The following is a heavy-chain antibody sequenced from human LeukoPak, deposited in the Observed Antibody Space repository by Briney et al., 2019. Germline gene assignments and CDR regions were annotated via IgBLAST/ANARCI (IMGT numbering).Heavy chain of an antibody. CDR1: EYSITSGYS. CDR3: ARSDGTYTWYFDV. J-gene: IGHJ2*01. Sequence: TPSETLSVTCTVSEYSITSGYSWGWIRQPPGKGLEWIGSAYHSGGTYYNPSLKSRVTISIDTSKNQFSLRLNSVTAADTAVYYCARSDGTYTWYFDVWGRGTLVTVSS. V-gene: IGHV4-38-2*02. CDR2: AYHSGGT. D-gene: IGHD4-11*01.